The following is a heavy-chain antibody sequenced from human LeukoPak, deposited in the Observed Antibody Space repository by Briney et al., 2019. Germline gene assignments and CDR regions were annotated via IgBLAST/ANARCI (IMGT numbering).Heavy chain of an antibody. J-gene: IGHJ4*02. V-gene: IGHV3-30*04. Sequence: GGSLRLSCEASGFTFSNYAMHWVRQAPGKGLEWVAVISYDGSNKYYADSVKGRFTISRDNSKNTLSLQMNSLRAEDTAVYYCARGGSSYFLDYWGQGTLVTVSS. CDR3: ARGGSSYFLDY. D-gene: IGHD6-13*01. CDR1: GFTFSNYA. CDR2: ISYDGSNK.